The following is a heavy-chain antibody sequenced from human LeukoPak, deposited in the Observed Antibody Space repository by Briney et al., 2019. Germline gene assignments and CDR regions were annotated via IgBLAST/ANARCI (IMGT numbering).Heavy chain of an antibody. CDR1: GFTFSSYW. Sequence: QAGGSLRLSCAASGFTFSSYWMQWVRQAPGKGLVWVSRINTNGSSTSYADSVKGRFTISRDSAKNTLFLQMNSLGAEDTAVYYCARTRGSNWPTDYWGQGTLVTVSS. D-gene: IGHD6-13*01. CDR2: INTNGSST. J-gene: IGHJ4*02. V-gene: IGHV3-74*01. CDR3: ARTRGSNWPTDY.